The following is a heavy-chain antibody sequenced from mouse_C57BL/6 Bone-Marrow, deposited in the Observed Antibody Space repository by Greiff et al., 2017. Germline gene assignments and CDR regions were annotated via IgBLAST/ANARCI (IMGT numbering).Heavy chain of an antibody. D-gene: IGHD4-1*01. Sequence: QVHLKQPGAELVRPGPSVKVSCKASGYTFTSYWMHWVKQRPGQGLEWIGVIDPSDSYTNYNQKFKGKATLTVDTSSSTAYMQLSSLTSEDSAVYYCARELGLFAYWGQGTLVTVSA. CDR3: ARELGLFAY. J-gene: IGHJ3*01. CDR2: IDPSDSYT. CDR1: GYTFTSYW. V-gene: IGHV1-59*01.